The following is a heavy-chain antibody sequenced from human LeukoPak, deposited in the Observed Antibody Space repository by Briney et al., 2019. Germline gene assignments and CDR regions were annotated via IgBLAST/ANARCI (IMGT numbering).Heavy chain of an antibody. Sequence: SGTLSLTCTVSGGSITSSNWWSWVRQPPGKGLEWIGESYHGGSTNYQTSLKSRVAMSVDKSKDQFSLKLTSVTAADTAVYYCVKRGNDANFDSWGQGILVTVSS. V-gene: IGHV4-4*02. CDR1: GGSITSSNW. CDR3: VKRGNDANFDS. CDR2: SYHGGST. D-gene: IGHD1-1*01. J-gene: IGHJ4*02.